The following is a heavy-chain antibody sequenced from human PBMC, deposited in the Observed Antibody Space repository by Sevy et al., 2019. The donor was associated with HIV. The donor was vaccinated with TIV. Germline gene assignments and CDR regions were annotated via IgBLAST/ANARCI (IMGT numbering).Heavy chain of an antibody. Sequence: GGSLRLSCVASGSSFGIHWMSWVRQAPGKGLEWVAKINQDGGQKYYVDSVKGRFTISGDNAKSSLYLQMNSLRVEDTALYYWARDPDPVPGVAFDVWGQGTMVTVSS. CDR3: ARDPDPVPGVAFDV. CDR2: INQDGGQK. V-gene: IGHV3-7*01. CDR1: GSSFGIHW. J-gene: IGHJ3*01.